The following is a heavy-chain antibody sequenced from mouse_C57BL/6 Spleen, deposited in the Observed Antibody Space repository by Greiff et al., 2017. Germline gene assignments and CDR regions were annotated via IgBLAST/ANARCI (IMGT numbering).Heavy chain of an antibody. D-gene: IGHD5-1-1*01. V-gene: IGHV10-1*01. CDR3: VRQNRGDMDY. Sequence: EVHLVESGGGLVQPKGSLKLSCAASGFSFNTYAMNWVRQAPGKGLEWVARIRSKSNNYATYYADSVKDRFTISRDDSESMLYLQMNNLKTEDTAMYYCVRQNRGDMDYWGQGTSVTVSS. CDR2: IRSKSNNYAT. CDR1: GFSFNTYA. J-gene: IGHJ4*01.